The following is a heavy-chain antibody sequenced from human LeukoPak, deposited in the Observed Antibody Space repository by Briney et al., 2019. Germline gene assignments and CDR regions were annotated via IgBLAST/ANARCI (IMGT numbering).Heavy chain of an antibody. CDR3: AVHLPGDYLDP. Sequence: VASVTVSCKASGYTFTIYDINWVRQAAGQGLEWMGWMNPDSGNTDFAQKFQGRVTMTRNTSISTAYMELSSLTSEDTAVYYCAVHLPGDYLDPWGQGTLVTVSS. J-gene: IGHJ5*02. CDR2: MNPDSGNT. CDR1: GYTFTIYD. D-gene: IGHD4-17*01. V-gene: IGHV1-8*01.